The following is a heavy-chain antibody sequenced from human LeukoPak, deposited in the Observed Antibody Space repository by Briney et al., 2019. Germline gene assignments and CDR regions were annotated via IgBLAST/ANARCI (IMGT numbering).Heavy chain of an antibody. J-gene: IGHJ3*02. CDR1: GGTFSNYG. Sequence: ASVTFSCKASGGTFSNYGISWVRQAPGQGLEWMGGIIPIFETSNYAQKFQDRVTITADKSTSTAYMELSSLRSEDTAVYYCARGMVRGVIGGGALDIWGQETMVTVSS. D-gene: IGHD3-10*01. CDR3: ARGMVRGVIGGGALDI. V-gene: IGHV1-69*06. CDR2: IIPIFETS.